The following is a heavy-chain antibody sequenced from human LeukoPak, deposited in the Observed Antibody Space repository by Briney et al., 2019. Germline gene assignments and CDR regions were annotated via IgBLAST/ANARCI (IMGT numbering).Heavy chain of an antibody. J-gene: IGHJ3*02. CDR1: GGSISSSSYY. CDR3: ARVLVSGWYQNAFDI. V-gene: IGHV4-39*07. D-gene: IGHD6-19*01. CDR2: IYYSGST. Sequence: PETLSLTCTVSGGSISSSSYYWGWIRQPPGKGLEWIGSIYYSGSTYYNPSLKSRVTISVDTSKNQFSLKLSSVTAADTAVYYCARVLVSGWYQNAFDIWGQGTMVTVPS.